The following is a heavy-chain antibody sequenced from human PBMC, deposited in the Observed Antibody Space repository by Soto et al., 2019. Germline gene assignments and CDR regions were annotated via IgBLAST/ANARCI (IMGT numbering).Heavy chain of an antibody. V-gene: IGHV3-33*01. CDR2: IWYDGSNK. Sequence: QVQLVESGGGVVQPGRSLRLSCAASGFTFSSYGMHWVRQAPGKGLEWVAVIWYDGSNKYYADSVKGRFTISRDNSKNTLYLQMNSLRAEDTAVYYCARDKPGELSPRAFDIWGQGTMVTVSS. J-gene: IGHJ3*02. CDR3: ARDKPGELSPRAFDI. CDR1: GFTFSSYG. D-gene: IGHD3-16*02.